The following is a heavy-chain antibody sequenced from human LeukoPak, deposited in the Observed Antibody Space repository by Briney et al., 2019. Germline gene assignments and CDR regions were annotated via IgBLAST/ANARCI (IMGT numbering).Heavy chain of an antibody. D-gene: IGHD4-23*01. Sequence: SETLSLTCTVSGGSISSGSYYWSWIRRPPGKGLEWIGYIYYSGSTNYNPSLKSRVTISVDTSKNQFSLKLSSVTAADTAVYYCARGPTTVASSFDYWGQGTLVTVSS. CDR2: IYYSGST. J-gene: IGHJ4*02. V-gene: IGHV4-61*01. CDR3: ARGPTTVASSFDY. CDR1: GGSISSGSYY.